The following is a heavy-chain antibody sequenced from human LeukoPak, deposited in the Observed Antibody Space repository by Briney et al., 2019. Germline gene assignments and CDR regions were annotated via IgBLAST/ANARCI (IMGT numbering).Heavy chain of an antibody. D-gene: IGHD3-22*01. CDR3: ARIDTYYYDSSGYYSAFDI. J-gene: IGHJ3*02. CDR2: INWNGGST. CDR1: GFTFDNYG. Sequence: GGSLRLSCAASGFTFDNYGMSWVRQAPGKGLEWVSGINWNGGSTGYADSVKGRFTISRDNAKNSLYLQMNSLSAEDTALYYCARIDTYYYDSSGYYSAFDIWGQGTIVTVSS. V-gene: IGHV3-20*04.